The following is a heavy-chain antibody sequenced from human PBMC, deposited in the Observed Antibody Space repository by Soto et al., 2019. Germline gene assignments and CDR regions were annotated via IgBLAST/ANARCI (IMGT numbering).Heavy chain of an antibody. CDR1: GFTFSSYE. V-gene: IGHV3-48*03. Sequence: EVQLVESGGGLVQPGGSLRLSCAASGFTFSSYEMNWVRQAPGKGLEWVSYISSSGSTIYYADSVKGLFTISRDNAKNSLYLQMNSRRAEDTAVYYCARGEATLDYWGQGTLVTVSS. CDR2: ISSSGSTI. D-gene: IGHD5-12*01. CDR3: ARGEATLDY. J-gene: IGHJ4*02.